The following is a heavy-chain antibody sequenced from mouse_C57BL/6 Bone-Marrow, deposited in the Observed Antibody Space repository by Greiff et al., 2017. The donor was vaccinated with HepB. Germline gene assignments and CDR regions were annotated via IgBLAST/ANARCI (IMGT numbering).Heavy chain of an antibody. Sequence: QVQLQQPGAELVMPGASVKLSCKASGYTFTSYWMHWVKQRPGQGLEWIGEIDPSDSYTNYNQKFKGKSTLTVDKASSTAYMQLNRLTSEDSAVYYGAREKTAQASYYCDYWGQGTTLTVSA. CDR2: IDPSDSYT. CDR3: AREKTAQASYYCDY. V-gene: IGHV1-69*01. D-gene: IGHD3-2*02. J-gene: IGHJ2*01. CDR1: GYTFTSYW.